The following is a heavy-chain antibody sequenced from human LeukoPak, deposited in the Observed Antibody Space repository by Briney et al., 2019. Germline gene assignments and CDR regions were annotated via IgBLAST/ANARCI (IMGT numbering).Heavy chain of an antibody. CDR3: ARGTSSWYPYWFDP. Sequence: PSETLSLTCTVSGGSISSGSYYWSWIRQPAGKGLEWIGRIYTSGGTNYNPSLKSRVTISVDTSKNQFSLKLSSVTAADTAVYYCARGTSSWYPYWFDPWGQGTLVTVSS. CDR1: GGSISSGSYY. CDR2: IYTSGGT. J-gene: IGHJ5*02. D-gene: IGHD6-13*01. V-gene: IGHV4-61*02.